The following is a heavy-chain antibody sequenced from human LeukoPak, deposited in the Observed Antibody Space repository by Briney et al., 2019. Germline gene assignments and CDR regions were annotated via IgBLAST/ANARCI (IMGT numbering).Heavy chain of an antibody. D-gene: IGHD6-13*01. J-gene: IGHJ3*02. CDR1: GGSIGPYY. CDR3: ARAGYSSSWYSALDI. CDR2: IHYSGST. V-gene: IGHV4-59*01. Sequence: KPSETLSLTCTVSGGSIGPYYWSWIRQSPGKGLEWIGHIHYSGSTNYNPSLKSRVTISVDPSKNQLSLRVNSMTAADTALYYCARAGYSSSWYSALDIWGQGTMVTVSS.